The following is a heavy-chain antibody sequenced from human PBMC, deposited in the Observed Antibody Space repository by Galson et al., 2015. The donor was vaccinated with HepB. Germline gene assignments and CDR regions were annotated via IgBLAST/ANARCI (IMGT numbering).Heavy chain of an antibody. D-gene: IGHD3-3*01. Sequence: SLRLSCAASGFTFDDYAMHWVRQAPGKGLEWVSGISWNSGSIGYADSVKGRFTISRDNAKNSLYLQMNSLRAEDTALYYCAKSAFAVALPGRYFDLWGRGTLVTVSS. V-gene: IGHV3-9*01. CDR1: GFTFDDYA. J-gene: IGHJ2*01. CDR3: AKSAFAVALPGRYFDL. CDR2: ISWNSGSI.